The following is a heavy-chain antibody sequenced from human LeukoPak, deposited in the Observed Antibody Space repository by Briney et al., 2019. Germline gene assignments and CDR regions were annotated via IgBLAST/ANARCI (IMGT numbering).Heavy chain of an antibody. CDR1: GGSISNYY. J-gene: IGHJ4*02. Sequence: SETLSLTCTVYGGSISNYYWSWIRQPPGKGLEWIGYINYSGSTTYNPSLKSRVTISVDTSKNQFSLKLTSATAADTAVYYCARQAAANSIDYWGQGNVVTLSP. V-gene: IGHV4-59*08. CDR3: ARQAAANSIDY. D-gene: IGHD6-25*01. CDR2: INYSGST.